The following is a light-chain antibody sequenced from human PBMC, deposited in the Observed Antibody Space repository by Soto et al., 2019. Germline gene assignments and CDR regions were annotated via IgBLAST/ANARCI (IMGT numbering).Light chain of an antibody. CDR1: QSISSY. CDR2: AAS. J-gene: IGKJ3*01. V-gene: IGKV1-39*01. CDR3: QQSYSTPRFT. Sequence: DIQMTQSPSSLSASVGDRVTITCRASQSISSYLNWYQQKPGKAPKLLIYAASSLQSGVPSRFSGSGSGTDFTLPISRLQPEDFATYYCQQSYSTPRFTFGPGTKVDIK.